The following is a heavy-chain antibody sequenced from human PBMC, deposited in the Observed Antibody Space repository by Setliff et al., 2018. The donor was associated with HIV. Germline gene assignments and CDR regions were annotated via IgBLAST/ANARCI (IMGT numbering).Heavy chain of an antibody. J-gene: IGHJ4*02. CDR2: IYTSGST. CDR3: ARLSGDYYYFDY. CDR1: GGSISSSSYY. Sequence: SEILSLTCTVSGGSISSSSYYWSWIRQPPGKGLEWIGYIYTSGSTNYNPSLKSRVTISLDTSKNQFSLKLTSVTAADTAVYYCARLSGDYYYFDYWGQGTLVTVSS. V-gene: IGHV4-61*05. D-gene: IGHD2-21*02.